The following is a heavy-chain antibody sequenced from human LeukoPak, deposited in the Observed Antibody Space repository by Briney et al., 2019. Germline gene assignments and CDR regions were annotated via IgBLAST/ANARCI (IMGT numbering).Heavy chain of an antibody. J-gene: IGHJ4*02. CDR1: GFTFDDYA. CDR3: GKDTMTMVRGVIGGFDY. D-gene: IGHD3-10*01. CDR2: ISWNSGSI. V-gene: IGHV3-9*01. Sequence: GRSLRLSCAASGFTFDDYAMHWVRHAPGKGLEWVSGISWNSGSIVYADSVKGRFTISRDNAKNSLYLQMNSLRAEDTALYYCGKDTMTMVRGVIGGFDYWGQGTLVTVSS.